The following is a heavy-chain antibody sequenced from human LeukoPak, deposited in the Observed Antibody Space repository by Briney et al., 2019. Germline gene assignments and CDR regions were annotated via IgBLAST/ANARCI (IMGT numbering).Heavy chain of an antibody. CDR1: GFTFNNYG. CDR3: AKGPLRGTAAAIDY. CDR2: ISYDGRNK. D-gene: IGHD2-2*01. Sequence: GSLRLSCAASGFTFNNYGMHWVRQAPGKGLEWVAVISYDGRNKHYPDSVKGRFTISRDISTDTLWLQMDSPRTEDTAVYYCAKGPLRGTAAAIDYWGQGTLVTVSS. J-gene: IGHJ4*02. V-gene: IGHV3-30*18.